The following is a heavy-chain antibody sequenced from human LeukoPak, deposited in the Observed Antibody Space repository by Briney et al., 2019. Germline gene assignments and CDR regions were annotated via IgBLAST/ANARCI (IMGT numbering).Heavy chain of an antibody. CDR3: ARDLVRRYNWNYYYYYYMDV. J-gene: IGHJ6*03. Sequence: WASVKVSCKASGYTFTGYYMHWVRQAPGQGLEWMGWINPNSGGTNYAQKFQGRVTMTRDTSISTAYMELSRLRSDDTAVYYCARDLVRRYNWNYYYYYYMDVWGKGTTVTVSS. D-gene: IGHD1-20*01. CDR2: INPNSGGT. V-gene: IGHV1-2*02. CDR1: GYTFTGYY.